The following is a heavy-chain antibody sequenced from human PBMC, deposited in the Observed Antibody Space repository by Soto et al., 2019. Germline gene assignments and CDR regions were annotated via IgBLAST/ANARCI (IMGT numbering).Heavy chain of an antibody. CDR3: ARDPRSITGTTSSEDFQH. CDR2: IIPIFGIT. J-gene: IGHJ1*01. CDR1: GGTFSGYA. D-gene: IGHD1-1*01. V-gene: IGHV1-69*01. Sequence: QAQLMQSGAEVKEPGSSVKVSCKASGGTFSGYAISWVRQAPGQGLEWLGGIIPIFGITNYAQKFQNRLTMAAEESSATVYMDLRSRTSEDSAIYYCARDPRSITGTTSSEDFQHWGQGTLVSVS.